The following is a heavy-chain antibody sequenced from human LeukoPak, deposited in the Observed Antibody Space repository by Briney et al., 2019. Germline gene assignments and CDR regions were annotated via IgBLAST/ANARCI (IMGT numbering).Heavy chain of an antibody. CDR3: ASTPGISGSYYSSLDY. J-gene: IGHJ4*02. Sequence: GRSLRLSCAASGFTFSSYGMQWVRQAPGKGLEWVAVIWYDGSNKYYADSVKGRFTISRDNSKNTLYLQMNSLRAEDTAVYYCASTPGISGSYYSSLDYWGQGTLVTVSS. CDR1: GFTFSSYG. CDR2: IWYDGSNK. V-gene: IGHV3-33*01. D-gene: IGHD1-26*01.